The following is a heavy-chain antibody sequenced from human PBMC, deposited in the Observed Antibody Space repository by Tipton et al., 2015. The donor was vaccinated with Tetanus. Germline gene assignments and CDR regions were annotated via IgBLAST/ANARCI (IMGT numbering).Heavy chain of an antibody. CDR3: ARDSYYSSRWSFADY. Sequence: GLVKPSETLSLTCGVSGASIRGSGFYWSWIRQHPGKGLEWIGYIYFTGTTYYNPSLESRLTISIDTSKNQFSLELTSVTAADTAVYYCARDSYYSSRWSFADYWGQGTLVTVSS. D-gene: IGHD3-22*01. CDR1: GASIRGSGFY. V-gene: IGHV4-31*11. CDR2: IYFTGTT. J-gene: IGHJ4*02.